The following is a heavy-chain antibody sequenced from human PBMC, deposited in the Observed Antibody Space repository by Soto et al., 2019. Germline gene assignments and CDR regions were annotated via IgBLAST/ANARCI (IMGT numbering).Heavy chain of an antibody. Sequence: PSETLSLTCTVSGGSISSGDYYWSWIRQPPGKGLEWIGYIYYSGSTNYNPSLKSRVTISVDTSKNQFSLKLSSVTAADTAVYYCARVYSKVVVVTATPSWYFDLWGRGTLVTVSS. CDR2: IYYSGST. V-gene: IGHV4-61*08. J-gene: IGHJ2*01. CDR1: GGSISSGDYY. CDR3: ARVYSKVVVVTATPSWYFDL. D-gene: IGHD2-21*02.